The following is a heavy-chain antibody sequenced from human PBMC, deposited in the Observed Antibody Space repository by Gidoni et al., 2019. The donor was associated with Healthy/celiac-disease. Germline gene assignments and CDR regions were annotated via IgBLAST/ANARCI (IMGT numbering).Heavy chain of an antibody. CDR2: ISGSGGST. CDR1: GFTFSSYA. D-gene: IGHD6-19*01. V-gene: IGHV3-23*01. CDR3: AKDLPGIAVAGTGFDY. J-gene: IGHJ4*02. Sequence: EVLLLESGGGLLQPGGSLSLSCAAPGFTFSSYAMSWVRQAPGKGLEWVSAISGSGGSTYYADSVKGRFTISRDNSKNTLYLQMNSLRAEDTAVYYCAKDLPGIAVAGTGFDYWGQGTLVTVSS.